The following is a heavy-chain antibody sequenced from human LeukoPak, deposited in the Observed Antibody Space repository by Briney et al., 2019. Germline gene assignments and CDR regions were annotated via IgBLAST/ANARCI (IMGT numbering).Heavy chain of an antibody. CDR2: IIPIFGTA. J-gene: IGHJ4*02. CDR3: ASNSDVDTAIGY. D-gene: IGHD5-18*01. CDR1: GGTFSSYA. Sequence: GASVTVSCKASGGTFSSYAISWVRQAPGQGLEWMGGIIPIFGTANYAPKFQGRVTITADESTSTAYMELSSLRSEDTAVYYCASNSDVDTAIGYWGQGTLVTVSS. V-gene: IGHV1-69*13.